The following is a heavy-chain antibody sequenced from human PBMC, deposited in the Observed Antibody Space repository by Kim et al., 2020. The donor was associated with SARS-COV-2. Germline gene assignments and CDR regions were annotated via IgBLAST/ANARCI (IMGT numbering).Heavy chain of an antibody. V-gene: IGHV3-30-3*01. CDR2: ISYDGSNK. D-gene: IGHD1-26*01. Sequence: GGSLRLSCAASGFTFSSYAMHWVRQAPGKGLEWVAVISYDGSNKYYADSVKGRFTISRDNSKNTLYLQMNSLRAEDTAVYYCARDYKRVGATWEDPGATDYWGQGTLVTVSS. J-gene: IGHJ4*02. CDR1: GFTFSSYA. CDR3: ARDYKRVGATWEDPGATDY.